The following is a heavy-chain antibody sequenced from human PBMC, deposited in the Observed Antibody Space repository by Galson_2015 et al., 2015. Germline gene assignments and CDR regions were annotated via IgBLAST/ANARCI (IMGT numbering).Heavy chain of an antibody. CDR3: ARVTTIFGVVIDGFDY. CDR1: GFTFSSYE. V-gene: IGHV3-48*03. Sequence: SLRLSCAASGFTFSSYEMNWVRQAPGKGLEWVSYISSSGSTIYYADSVKGRFTISRDNAKNSLYLQMNSLRAEDTAVYYCARVTTIFGVVIDGFDYWGQGTLVTVSS. D-gene: IGHD3-3*01. CDR2: ISSSGSTI. J-gene: IGHJ4*02.